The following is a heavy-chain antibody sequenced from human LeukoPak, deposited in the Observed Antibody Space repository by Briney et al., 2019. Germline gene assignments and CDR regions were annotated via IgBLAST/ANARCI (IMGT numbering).Heavy chain of an antibody. V-gene: IGHV4-59*01. CDR2: IYYSGST. J-gene: IGHJ4*02. CDR3: ARDPSHYYGSGSDRGFDY. CDR1: VGSISSYY. Sequence: SETLSLTCTVSVGSISSYYWSSIRQPPGKGLEWIGYIYYSGSTNYNPSLKSRVTISVDTSKNQFSLKLSSVTAADAAVYCCARDPSHYYGSGSDRGFDYWGQGTLVTVSS. D-gene: IGHD3-10*01.